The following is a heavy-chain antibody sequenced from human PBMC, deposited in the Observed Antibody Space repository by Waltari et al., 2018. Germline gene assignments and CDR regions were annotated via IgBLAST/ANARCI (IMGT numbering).Heavy chain of an antibody. D-gene: IGHD5-12*01. CDR2: ISTTSRNI. V-gene: IGHV3-21*01. CDR3: ARGATDLQRNDALDI. J-gene: IGHJ3*02. CDR1: GFTFSDFS. Sequence: EVRLVESGGGLVNPGGSLGLSCAASGFTFSDFSMHWVRQVPGRGLEWVSSISTTSRNIYYGDSMKGRFTISRDNAKNSLYLQMNSLRAEDTAIYYCARGATDLQRNDALDIWGQGTMVTVSS.